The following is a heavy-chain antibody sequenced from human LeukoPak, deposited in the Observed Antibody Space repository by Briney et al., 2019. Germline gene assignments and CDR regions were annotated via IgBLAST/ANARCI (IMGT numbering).Heavy chain of an antibody. CDR1: GFTFSNAW. V-gene: IGHV3-15*01. CDR3: TTACSGGSCYSSYYYYMDV. CDR2: IKSKTDGGTT. Sequence: PGGSLRLSCAASGFTFSNAWMSWVRQAPGKGLEWVGRIKSKTDGGTTDYAAPVKGRFTISRDDSKNTLYLQMNSLKTEDTAVYYCTTACSGGSCYSSYYYYMDVWGKGTTVTVPS. D-gene: IGHD2-15*01. J-gene: IGHJ6*03.